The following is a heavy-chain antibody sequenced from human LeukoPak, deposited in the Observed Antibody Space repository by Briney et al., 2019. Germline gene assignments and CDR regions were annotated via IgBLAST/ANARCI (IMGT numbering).Heavy chain of an antibody. J-gene: IGHJ5*02. CDR2: IYYSGST. Sequence: PSETLSLTCTVSGGPISSYYWSWIRQPPGKGLEWIGYIYYSGSTNYNPSLKSRVTISVDTSKNQFSLKLSSVTAADTAVYYCARSVVVSGFGFDPWGQGTLVTVSS. D-gene: IGHD3-9*01. V-gene: IGHV4-59*01. CDR1: GGPISSYY. CDR3: ARSVVVSGFGFDP.